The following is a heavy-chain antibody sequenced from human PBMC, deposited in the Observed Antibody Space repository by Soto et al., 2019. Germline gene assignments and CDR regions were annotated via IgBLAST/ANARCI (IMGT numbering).Heavy chain of an antibody. CDR1: GFTFSSYA. J-gene: IGHJ6*02. Sequence: VQLVESGGGVVQPGRSLRLSCAASGFTFSSYAMSWVRQAPGKGLEWVSAISGSGGSTYYADSVKGRFTISRDNSKNTLYLQMNSLRAEDTAVYYCAKGSLMQDYYGMDVWGQGTTVTVSS. CDR2: ISGSGGST. V-gene: IGHV3-23*04. CDR3: AKGSLMQDYYGMDV.